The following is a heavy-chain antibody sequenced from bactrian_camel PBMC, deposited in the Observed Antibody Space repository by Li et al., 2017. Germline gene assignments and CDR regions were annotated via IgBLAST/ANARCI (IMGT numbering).Heavy chain of an antibody. CDR3: AARLACYEDDYRRSDTFGY. CDR2: TDSYEMI. Sequence: HVQLVESGGSVEAGGSLRLSCEASEFNSYTRRMAWFRQAPGKEREGVASTDSYEMIYADSVKGRFTISKDGERKAIYLQMNNLNPEDSGMYYCAARLACYEDDYRRSDTFGYWGQGTQVTVS. J-gene: IGHJ6*01. CDR1: EFNSYTRR. D-gene: IGHD4*01. V-gene: IGHV3-2*01.